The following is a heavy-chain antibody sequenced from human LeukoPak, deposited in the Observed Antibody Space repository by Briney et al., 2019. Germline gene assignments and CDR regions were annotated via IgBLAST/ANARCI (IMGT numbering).Heavy chain of an antibody. J-gene: IGHJ6*02. CDR2: ISGSGGST. D-gene: IGHD3-3*01. V-gene: IGHV3-23*01. Sequence: GGSLRLSCAASGFTFSSYSMNWVRQAPGKGLEWVSAISGSGGSTYYADSVKGRFTISRDNSKNTLYLQMNSLRAEDTAVYYCAKAIRVLRFLEWYEYYYGMDVWGQGTTVTVSS. CDR1: GFTFSSYS. CDR3: AKAIRVLRFLEWYEYYYGMDV.